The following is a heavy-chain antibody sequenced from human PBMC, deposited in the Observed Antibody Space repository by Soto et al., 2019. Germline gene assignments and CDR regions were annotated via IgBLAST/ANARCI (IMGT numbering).Heavy chain of an antibody. J-gene: IGHJ6*02. D-gene: IGHD5-18*01. V-gene: IGHV1-3*01. CDR3: ACIFSGGYSYGFYYYGMDV. CDR2: INAGNGNT. CDR1: GYTFTSYA. Sequence: GASVKVSCKASGYTFTSYAMHWVRQAPGQRLEWMGWINAGNGNTKYSQKFQGRVTITRDTSASTAYMELSSLRSEDTAVYYCACIFSGGYSYGFYYYGMDVWGQGTTVT.